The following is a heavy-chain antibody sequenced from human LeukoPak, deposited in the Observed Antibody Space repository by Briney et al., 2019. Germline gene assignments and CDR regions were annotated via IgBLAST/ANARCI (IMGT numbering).Heavy chain of an antibody. CDR1: GFTFSSYE. J-gene: IGHJ4*02. V-gene: IGHV3-48*03. CDR3: ARDPSLDY. CDR2: ISSSGLTI. Sequence: TGGSLRLSCAASGFTFSSYEMNRVRQAPGKGLEWVSYISSSGLTIDYADSVKGRFTISRDNAKNSLYLQMNSLRAEDTAVYYCARDPSLDYWGQGTLVTVSS.